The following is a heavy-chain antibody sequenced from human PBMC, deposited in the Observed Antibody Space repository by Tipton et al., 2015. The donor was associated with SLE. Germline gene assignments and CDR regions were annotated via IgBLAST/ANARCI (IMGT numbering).Heavy chain of an antibody. Sequence: TLSLTCTVSGGSISSGDYYWSWIRQPPGKGLEWIGYIYYSGSTYYNPSLKSRVTISVDTSKNQFSLKLSSVTAADTAVYYCARGSRDSIYYYYYMDVWGKGTTVTVSS. D-gene: IGHD2-15*01. J-gene: IGHJ6*03. CDR3: ARGSRDSIYYYYYMDV. CDR2: IYYSGST. CDR1: GGSISSGDYY. V-gene: IGHV4-30-4*01.